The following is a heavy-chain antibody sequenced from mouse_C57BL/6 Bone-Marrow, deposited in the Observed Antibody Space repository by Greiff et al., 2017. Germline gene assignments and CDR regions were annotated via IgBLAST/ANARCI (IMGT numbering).Heavy chain of an antibody. Sequence: QVQLQQSGAELVVHGASVKLSCKASGYTFTSCWVHWVKQRPGHGLAWTGEIDPSDSYTTSNQKFTGQSTLTVDKSSRTAYMQLSSLTSEDSAVYYCARLGIVTFESCRQRTTPSV. J-gene: IGHJ2*01. CDR3: ARLGIVTFES. V-gene: IGHV1-69*01. CDR1: GYTFTSCW. CDR2: IDPSDSYT. D-gene: IGHD2-5*01.